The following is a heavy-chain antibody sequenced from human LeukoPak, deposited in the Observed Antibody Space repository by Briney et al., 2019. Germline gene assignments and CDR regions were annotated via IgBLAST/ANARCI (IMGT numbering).Heavy chain of an antibody. CDR1: GFTFSSYA. D-gene: IGHD3-22*01. CDR2: ISGSGGST. V-gene: IGHV3-23*01. CDR3: AKDLDSSGYYPGY. Sequence: PGGSLRLSCAASGFTFSSYAMSWVRQAPGKGLGWVSAISGSGGSTYYADSVKGRFTISRDNSKNTLYLQMNSLRAEDTAVYYCAKDLDSSGYYPGYWGQGTLVTVSS. J-gene: IGHJ4*02.